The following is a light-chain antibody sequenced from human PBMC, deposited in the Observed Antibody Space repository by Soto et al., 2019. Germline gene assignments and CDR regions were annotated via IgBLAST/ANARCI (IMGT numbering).Light chain of an antibody. J-gene: IGKJ2*01. CDR2: GAS. CDR1: QSVSSSY. V-gene: IGKV3-20*01. CDR3: YLYGISPRYT. Sequence: EIVLTQSPGTLSLSPGARAPLSCRASQSVSSSYLPWYQQKPGQAPRLLIYGASSRATGIPDRFSGSGSGAVFTLAISRLEPEDFAVYYWYLYGISPRYTFGQGTKLEIK.